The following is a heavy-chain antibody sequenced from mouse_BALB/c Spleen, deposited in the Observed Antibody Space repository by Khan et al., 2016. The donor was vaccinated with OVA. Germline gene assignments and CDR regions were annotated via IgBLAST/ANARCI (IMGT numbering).Heavy chain of an antibody. CDR2: IYPGDGNT. Sequence: QMQLQQSGTELARPGASVNLSCKASGYTFTGYWMQWVKQRPGQGLEWIGAIYPGDGNTRYTQKFKGKATLTADKSSSTAYMQLSSLASEDSAVYYCARGGISTGYIDYWGQGTTLTVSS. V-gene: IGHV1-87*01. D-gene: IGHD1-1*01. CDR3: ARGGISTGYIDY. J-gene: IGHJ2*01. CDR1: GYTFTGYW.